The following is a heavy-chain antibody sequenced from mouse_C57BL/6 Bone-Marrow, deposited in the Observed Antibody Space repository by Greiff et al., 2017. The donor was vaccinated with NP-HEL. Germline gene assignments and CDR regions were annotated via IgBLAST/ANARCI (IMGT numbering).Heavy chain of an antibody. CDR3: ARDSSLPYYAMDY. J-gene: IGHJ4*01. CDR1: GFTFSDFY. D-gene: IGHD2-1*01. V-gene: IGHV7-1*01. CDR2: SRNKANDYTT. Sequence: EVKLMESGGGLVQPGRSLRLSCATSGFTFSDFYMEWVRQAPGKGLEWIAASRNKANDYTTEYSASVKGRFIVSRDTSQSILYLQMNALRAEDTAIYYCARDSSLPYYAMDYWGQGTSVTVSS.